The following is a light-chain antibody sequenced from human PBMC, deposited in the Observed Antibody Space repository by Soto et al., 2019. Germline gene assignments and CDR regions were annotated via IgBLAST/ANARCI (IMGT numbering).Light chain of an antibody. CDR2: GVS. J-gene: IGKJ4*01. CDR3: QQYHKWPLT. CDR1: QSVTNN. V-gene: IGKV3-15*01. Sequence: EIVMTQSPATLSVSPGERATVPCRASQSVTNNLARYQQKPGQAPRLLIYGVSTRATGIPARFSGSGYGTEFTLTISSLQSEDFAVYFCQQYHKWPLTFGGGTKVEIK.